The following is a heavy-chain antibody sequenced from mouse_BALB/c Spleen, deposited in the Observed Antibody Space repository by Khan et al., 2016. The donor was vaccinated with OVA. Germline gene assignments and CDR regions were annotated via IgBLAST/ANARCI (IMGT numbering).Heavy chain of an antibody. D-gene: IGHD2-12*01. CDR2: ISSGGSYT. CDR3: TREEKLGRVGY. V-gene: IGHV5-6-4*01. CDR1: GFTFSSYT. Sequence: EVELVESGGGLVKPGGSLKLSCAASGFTFSSYTMSWVRQTPEKRLEWVATISSGGSYTYYPDSVKGRFTISRDNAKNTLYLQMSSLKSEDTAMYYCTREEKLGRVGYWGQGTLVTVSA. J-gene: IGHJ3*01.